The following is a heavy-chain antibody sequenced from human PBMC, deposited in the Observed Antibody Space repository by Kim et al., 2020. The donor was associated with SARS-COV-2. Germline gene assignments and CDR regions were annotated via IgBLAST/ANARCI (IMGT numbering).Heavy chain of an antibody. D-gene: IGHD3-10*01. Sequence: GGSLRLSCAASGFTFSSYAMSWVRQAPGKELEWVSAISGSGGSTYYADSVKGRFTISRDNSKNTLYLQMNSLRAEDTAVYYCAKDGRITMVRGVFDYWGQGTLVTVSS. V-gene: IGHV3-23*01. CDR1: GFTFSSYA. CDR2: ISGSGGST. J-gene: IGHJ4*02. CDR3: AKDGRITMVRGVFDY.